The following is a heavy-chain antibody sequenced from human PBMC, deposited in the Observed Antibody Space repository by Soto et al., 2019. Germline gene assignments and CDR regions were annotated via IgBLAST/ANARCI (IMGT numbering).Heavy chain of an antibody. Sequence: ASVKVSCKASGYTFTSYAMHWVRQAPGQRLEWMGWINAGNGNTKYSQKFQGRVTITRDTSASTAYMELSSLRSEDTAVYYCARDLRKYSRTFLDCMDVWGQGTTVTVSS. CDR1: GYTFTSYA. D-gene: IGHD6-6*01. V-gene: IGHV1-3*01. CDR2: INAGNGNT. J-gene: IGHJ6*02. CDR3: ARDLRKYSRTFLDCMDV.